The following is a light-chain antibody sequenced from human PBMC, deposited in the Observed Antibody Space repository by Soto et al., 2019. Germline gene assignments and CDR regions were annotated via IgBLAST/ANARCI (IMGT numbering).Light chain of an antibody. CDR1: QTITT. J-gene: IGKJ4*01. V-gene: IGKV3-20*01. Sequence: EIVLTQSPGTLSLSPGERATLSCRASQTITTLAWYQRKPGQAPRLLIYRVSSRATGVPDRFSGSGSGTDYTLTISRLEPEELAVYYCQQYGNLPLTFGGGTKVEIK. CDR2: RVS. CDR3: QQYGNLPLT.